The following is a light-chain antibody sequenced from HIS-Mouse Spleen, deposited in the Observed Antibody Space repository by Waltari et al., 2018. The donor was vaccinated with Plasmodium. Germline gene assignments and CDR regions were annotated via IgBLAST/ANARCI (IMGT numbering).Light chain of an antibody. Sequence: EIVLTQSPATLSLSPGDRATLSCRASQSVSSYLALYQQKPGQAPRLLIYDASNRATGIPARFSGSGSGTDFTLTISSLEPEDFAVYYCQQRSNWPRVLTFGGGTKVEIK. CDR1: QSVSSY. J-gene: IGKJ4*01. CDR2: DAS. V-gene: IGKV3-11*01. CDR3: QQRSNWPRVLT.